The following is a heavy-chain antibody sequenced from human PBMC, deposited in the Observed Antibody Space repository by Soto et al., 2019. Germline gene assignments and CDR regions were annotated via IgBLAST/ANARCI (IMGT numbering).Heavy chain of an antibody. CDR1: GGSFSGYY. Sequence: QVQLQQWGAGLLKPSETLSLTCAVYGGSFSGYYWSWIRQPPGKGLEWIGEINHSGSTNYNPSRTSRVTISVDTSKNQFSLKLSSGTAADTAVYYCARGRGGGSYLRMYNGFDPWGQGTLVTVSS. D-gene: IGHD1-26*01. CDR3: ARGRGGGSYLRMYNGFDP. J-gene: IGHJ5*02. CDR2: INHSGST. V-gene: IGHV4-34*01.